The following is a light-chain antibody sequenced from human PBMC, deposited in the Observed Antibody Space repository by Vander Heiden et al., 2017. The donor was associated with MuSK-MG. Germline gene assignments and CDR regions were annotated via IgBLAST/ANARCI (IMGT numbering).Light chain of an antibody. V-gene: IGKV1-9*01. Sequence: IQLSHSPSFLSASVGDRVTITCRASQGIFSYLAWYQQKPGKAPKLLIYAASVLQSGVPSRFSGSGSGTEFTLTVNSLQQEDFATYFCQQLNSYPYTFGQGTKVEIK. CDR1: QGIFSY. CDR3: QQLNSYPYT. J-gene: IGKJ2*01. CDR2: AAS.